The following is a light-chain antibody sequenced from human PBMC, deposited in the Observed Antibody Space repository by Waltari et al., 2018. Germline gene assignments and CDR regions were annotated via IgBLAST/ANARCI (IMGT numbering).Light chain of an antibody. Sequence: DVVVTQSPLSLPVTPGEPASISCRSSQSLLHSNGYNYLDWYQLKPGQSPQLLIYLGSNRATGVPDRFSGSGSGTDFTLKISRVEAEDVGVYYCMQALEIPWPFGQGPKVEIK. V-gene: IGKV2-28*01. J-gene: IGKJ1*01. CDR1: QSLLHSNGYNY. CDR2: LGS. CDR3: MQALEIPWP.